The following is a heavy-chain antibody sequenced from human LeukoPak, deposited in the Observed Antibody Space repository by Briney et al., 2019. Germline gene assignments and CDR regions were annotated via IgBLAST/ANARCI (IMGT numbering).Heavy chain of an antibody. J-gene: IGHJ4*02. CDR3: AKEGSSSWYYFDY. CDR1: GFTFDDYA. V-gene: IGHV3-9*03. D-gene: IGHD6-13*01. CDR2: ISWNSGSI. Sequence: GRSLRLSCAASGFTFDDYAMHWVRQAPGKGLEWVSGISWNSGSIGYADSVKGRFTISRDNAKNSLYLQMNSLRAEDMALYYCAKEGSSSWYYFDYWGQGTLVTVSS.